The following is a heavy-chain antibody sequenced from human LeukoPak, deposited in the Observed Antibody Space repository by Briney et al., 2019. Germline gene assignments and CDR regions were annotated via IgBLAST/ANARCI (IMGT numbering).Heavy chain of an antibody. D-gene: IGHD3-9*01. J-gene: IGHJ2*01. CDR2: IYYSGST. CDR1: GGSISSSNYY. CDR3: ARAMGYDILTGYYRGWYFDL. V-gene: IGHV4-39*07. Sequence: SETLSLTCTVSGGSISSSNYYWGWIRQPPGKGLEWIGSIYYSGSTYYNRSLKSRVTISVDTSKNQFSLKLSSVTAADTAVYYCARAMGYDILTGYYRGWYFDLWGRGTLVTVSS.